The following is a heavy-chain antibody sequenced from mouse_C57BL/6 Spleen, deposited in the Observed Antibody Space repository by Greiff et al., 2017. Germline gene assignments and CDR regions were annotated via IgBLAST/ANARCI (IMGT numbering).Heavy chain of an antibody. V-gene: IGHV5-6*01. CDR3: SREDYGNFHFDY. D-gene: IGHD2-1*01. CDR1: GFTFSSYG. CDR2: ISSGGSYT. Sequence: EVMLVESGGDLVKPGGSLKLSCAASGFTFSSYGMSWVRQTPDKRLEWVATISSGGSYTYYPDSVKGRFTISRDNAKNTLYLQMSSLKSEDPAMYYCSREDYGNFHFDYWGQGTTLTVSS. J-gene: IGHJ2*01.